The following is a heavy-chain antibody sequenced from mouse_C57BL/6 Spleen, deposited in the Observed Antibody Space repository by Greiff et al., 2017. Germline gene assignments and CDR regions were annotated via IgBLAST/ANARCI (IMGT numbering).Heavy chain of an antibody. Sequence: QVQLKQSGAELVRPGTSVKVSCKASGYAFTNYLLEWVQQRPGQGLEWIGVINPGSGGTNYTEMFKGKATLTADKSSSTAYMQRSSLTSEDSAVYFCARREGGYWGQGTTLTVSS. V-gene: IGHV1-54*01. CDR1: GYAFTNYL. CDR3: ARREGGY. J-gene: IGHJ2*01. CDR2: INPGSGGT.